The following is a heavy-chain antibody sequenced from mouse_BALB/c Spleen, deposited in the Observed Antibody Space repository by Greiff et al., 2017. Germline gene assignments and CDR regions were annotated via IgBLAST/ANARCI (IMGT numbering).Heavy chain of an antibody. Sequence: VQLKESGPGLVQPSQTLSITCTVSGFSLTSYGVHWVRQSPGKGLEWLGVIWSGGSTDYYAAFISRLIIIKDNSTSQVFFKMISLQANDTAIYYCGRVNTGGYFDVWGAGTTVTVSS. J-gene: IGHJ1*01. V-gene: IGHV2-2*02. CDR2: IWSGGST. D-gene: IGHD5-1-1*01. CDR1: GFSLTSYG. CDR3: GRVNTGGYFDV.